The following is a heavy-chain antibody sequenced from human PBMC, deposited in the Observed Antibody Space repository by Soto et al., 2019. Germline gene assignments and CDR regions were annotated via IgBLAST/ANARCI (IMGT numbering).Heavy chain of an antibody. Sequence: QVQLVQSGAEVKKPGASVKVACKACGYTFTSCDINWVRQASGQGLEWMGWMKPNSGNTGYAQKFQGRVTMTRNTSISTAYMELSSLRSEDTAVYYCAREKSYGMDVWGQGTTVTVSS. J-gene: IGHJ6*02. CDR1: GYTFTSCD. CDR2: MKPNSGNT. V-gene: IGHV1-8*01. CDR3: AREKSYGMDV.